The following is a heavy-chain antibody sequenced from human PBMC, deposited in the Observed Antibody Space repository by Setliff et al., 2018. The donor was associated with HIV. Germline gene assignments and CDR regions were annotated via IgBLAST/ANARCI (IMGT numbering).Heavy chain of an antibody. CDR1: GGSISSSSYY. V-gene: IGHV4-39*07. Sequence: NPSETLSLTCTVSGGSISSSSYYWGWIRQPPGKGLEWIGSIYYSGSTYYNPSLKSRVTISVDTSRNEFSLKLSSVTAADTAVYFCARGGAFCGRDSCYYLDYWGQGNPVTVPQ. CDR2: IYYSGST. CDR3: ARGGAFCGRDSCYYLDY. J-gene: IGHJ4*02. D-gene: IGHD2-21*02.